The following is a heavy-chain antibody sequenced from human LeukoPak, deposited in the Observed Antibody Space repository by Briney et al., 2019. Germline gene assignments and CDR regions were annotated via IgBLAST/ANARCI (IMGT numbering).Heavy chain of an antibody. CDR2: INPNSGGT. J-gene: IGHJ5*02. D-gene: IGHD3-10*01. Sequence: ASVKVSCKASGYTFTGYYMHWVRQAPGQGLEWMGRINPNSGGTNYAQKFQGRVTMTRDTSTSTAYMELSRLRSDDTAVYYCARAAVRGALYNWFDPWGQGTLVTVSS. CDR1: GYTFTGYY. V-gene: IGHV1-2*06. CDR3: ARAAVRGALYNWFDP.